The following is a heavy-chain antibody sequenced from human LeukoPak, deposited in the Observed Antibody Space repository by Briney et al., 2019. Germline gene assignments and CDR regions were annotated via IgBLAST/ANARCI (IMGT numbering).Heavy chain of an antibody. CDR3: ARDWGRRYSSGWYGDFDY. V-gene: IGHV3-30-3*01. CDR2: ISYDGSDK. CDR1: GFTFSNYA. J-gene: IGHJ4*02. D-gene: IGHD6-19*01. Sequence: PGGSLRLSCAASGFTFSNYAMHWVRQAPGKGLEWVAVISYDGSDKYYADPVKGRFTISRDNSKNTLYLQMNSLRPEDTAVYYCARDWGRRYSSGWYGDFDYWGQGTLVTVSS.